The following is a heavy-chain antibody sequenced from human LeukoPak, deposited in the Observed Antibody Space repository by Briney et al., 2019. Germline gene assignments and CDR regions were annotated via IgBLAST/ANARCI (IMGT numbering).Heavy chain of an antibody. Sequence: GGSLRLSCAASGFTFDDYAVHWVRQAPGKGLEWVSGISWNSGGIGYADSVKGRFTISRDNAKNSLYLQMNSLRGEDTAVYYCARSGGPGTYHQLRYNWFDPWGQGTLVTVSS. J-gene: IGHJ5*02. D-gene: IGHD3-10*01. V-gene: IGHV3-9*01. CDR2: ISWNSGGI. CDR3: ARSGGPGTYHQLRYNWFDP. CDR1: GFTFDDYA.